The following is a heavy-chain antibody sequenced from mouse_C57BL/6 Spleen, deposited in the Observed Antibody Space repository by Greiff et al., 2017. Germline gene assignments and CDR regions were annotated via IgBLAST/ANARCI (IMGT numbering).Heavy chain of an antibody. Sequence: EVHLVESGGDLVKPGGSLKLSCAASGFTFTSYGMSWVRQTPDKRLEWVATISSGGSYTYYPDSVKGRFTISRDNTKNTLYLQMSSLKSEDAAMYYCARRDSKRAMDYWGQGTSVTVSS. CDR2: ISSGGSYT. D-gene: IGHD2-5*01. CDR3: ARRDSKRAMDY. CDR1: GFTFTSYG. J-gene: IGHJ4*01. V-gene: IGHV5-6*01.